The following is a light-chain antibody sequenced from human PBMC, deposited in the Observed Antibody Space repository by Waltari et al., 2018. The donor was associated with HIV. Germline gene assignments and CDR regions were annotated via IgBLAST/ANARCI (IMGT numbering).Light chain of an antibody. CDR1: SLRSYY. V-gene: IGLV3-19*01. CDR3: NSRDSSGNHLGVV. CDR2: GKN. Sequence: SSELTQDPAVSVALGQTVRITCQGDSLRSYYSSWYQQKPGQAPVLVIYGKNNRPSGMPYRFSGSSSGNTASLSITGAQAEDEADYYCNSRDSSGNHLGVVFGGGTKLTVL. J-gene: IGLJ2*01.